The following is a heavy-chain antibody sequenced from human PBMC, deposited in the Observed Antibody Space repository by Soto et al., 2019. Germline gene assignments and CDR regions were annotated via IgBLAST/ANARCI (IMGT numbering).Heavy chain of an antibody. Sequence: EVQLVESGGGLVKPGGSLRLSCTASGFTFSSYSMNWVRQAPGKGLEWVSSISSSSSSKYYADSVKGRFTISRDNAKNSRYLQMNSLRAEDTAVFYCARDRGSSGWYAGGWFDPWGQGTLVTVSS. CDR1: GFTFSSYS. V-gene: IGHV3-21*01. J-gene: IGHJ5*02. CDR2: ISSSSSSK. CDR3: ARDRGSSGWYAGGWFDP. D-gene: IGHD6-19*01.